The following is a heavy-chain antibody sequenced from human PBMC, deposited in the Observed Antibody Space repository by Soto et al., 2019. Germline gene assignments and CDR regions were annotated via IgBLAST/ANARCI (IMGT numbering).Heavy chain of an antibody. CDR2: IIPIYASP. V-gene: IGHV1-69*06. J-gene: IGHJ4*02. CDR1: GGTFSSNA. Sequence: QVQLVQSGAEVKKPGSSVKVSCKASGGTFSSNAISWVRQAPGQGLEWMGGIIPIYASPNYAQNFQSRVTVTADKATSTAYLELSRLKFADSAIYYCAVAVTGSRSPLAHWGQGTLVIVSS. CDR3: AVAVTGSRSPLAH. D-gene: IGHD6-19*01.